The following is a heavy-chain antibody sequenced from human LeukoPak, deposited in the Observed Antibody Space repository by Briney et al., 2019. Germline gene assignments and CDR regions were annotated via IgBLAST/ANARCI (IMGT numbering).Heavy chain of an antibody. J-gene: IGHJ4*02. Sequence: PSETLSLTCAVSGVSFNDYYWSWVRHSPGKGLEWIGEINHSGYTNDSPSLKSRVTVSIDTSRKQFSLNLRSVTVADTAVYYCTRMTTGHDYWGQGTLVTVSS. CDR3: TRMTTGHDY. CDR1: GVSFNDYY. CDR2: INHSGYT. V-gene: IGHV4-34*01. D-gene: IGHD1-14*01.